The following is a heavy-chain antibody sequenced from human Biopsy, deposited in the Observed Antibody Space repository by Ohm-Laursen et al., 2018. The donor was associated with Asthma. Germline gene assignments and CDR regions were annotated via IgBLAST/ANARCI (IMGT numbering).Heavy chain of an antibody. CDR2: ISSSGSTT. Sequence: SLRLSCAASGFAVSRDYMFWVRQAPGKGLEWVSSISSSGSTTYPAESVKGRFTISRDNAQKSLFLQMGSLRAEDTAIYYCARVFESSEWGPFYHFGLDVWGQGTTVAVSS. D-gene: IGHD6-25*01. V-gene: IGHV3-11*01. J-gene: IGHJ6*02. CDR3: ARVFESSEWGPFYHFGLDV. CDR1: GFAVSRDY.